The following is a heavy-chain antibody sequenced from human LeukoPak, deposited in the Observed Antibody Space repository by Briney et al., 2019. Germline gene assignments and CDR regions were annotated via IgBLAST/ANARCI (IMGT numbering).Heavy chain of an antibody. J-gene: IGHJ4*02. CDR1: GFTFSSYG. D-gene: IGHD7-27*01. CDR2: ISYDGSNK. Sequence: GGSLRLSCAASGFTFSSYGMHRVRQAPGKGLEWVAVISYDGSNKYYADSVKGRFTISRDNSKNTLYLQMNSLRAEDTAVYYCAKDSLGWGQGTLVTVSS. V-gene: IGHV3-30*18. CDR3: AKDSLG.